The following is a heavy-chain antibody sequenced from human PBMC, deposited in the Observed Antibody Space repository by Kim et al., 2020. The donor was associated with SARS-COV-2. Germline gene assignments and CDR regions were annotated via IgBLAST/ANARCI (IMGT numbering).Heavy chain of an antibody. Sequence: SETLSLTCTVSGGSISSGGYYWSWIRQHPGKGLEWIGYIYYSGSTYYNPSLKSRVTISVDTSKNQFSLKLSSVTAADTAVYYCARDGVYYDILTGYYPRAFDIWGQGTMVTVSS. CDR3: ARDGVYYDILTGYYPRAFDI. CDR2: IYYSGST. D-gene: IGHD3-9*01. CDR1: GGSISSGGYY. V-gene: IGHV4-31*03. J-gene: IGHJ3*02.